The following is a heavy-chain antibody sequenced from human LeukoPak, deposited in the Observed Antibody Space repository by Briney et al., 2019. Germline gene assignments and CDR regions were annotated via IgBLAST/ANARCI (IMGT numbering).Heavy chain of an antibody. CDR3: AKDATGFSDFDY. V-gene: IGHV3-23*01. J-gene: IGHJ4*02. Sequence: GGSLRLSCAASGFTFSNYGMNWVRQAPGKGLEWVSGISGSGGNTYYADCVKGRFTISRDNSKNTLYLQMNSLRAEDTAVYYCAKDATGFSDFDYWGQGTLVTVSS. D-gene: IGHD3-9*01. CDR1: GFTFSNYG. CDR2: ISGSGGNT.